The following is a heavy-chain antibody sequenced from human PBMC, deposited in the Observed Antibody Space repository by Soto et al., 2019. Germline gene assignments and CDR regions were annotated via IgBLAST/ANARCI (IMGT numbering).Heavy chain of an antibody. J-gene: IGHJ4*02. CDR1: GYTFTGYY. Sequence: GASVKVSCKACGYTFTGYYMHGVRQAPGQGLEWMGWINPNSGGTNYAQKFRGWVTMTRETSISTAYMELSRLRSDDTAVYYCARHARGAAAPTDYSGQGTLLTLSS. CDR2: INPNSGGT. D-gene: IGHD6-25*01. V-gene: IGHV1-2*04. CDR3: ARHARGAAAPTDY.